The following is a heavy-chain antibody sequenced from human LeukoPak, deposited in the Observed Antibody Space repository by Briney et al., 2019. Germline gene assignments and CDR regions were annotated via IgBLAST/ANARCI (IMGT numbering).Heavy chain of an antibody. CDR2: IYCDGDK. CDR1: GFALGTRGMG. D-gene: IGHD2-15*01. V-gene: IGHV2-5*02. Sequence: SGPTLLNPPQTLTLTGTFSGFALGTRGMGVAWIRQPPGKALEWLTLIYCDGDKPYSPSLKRRLSITKATSKTQVVLTMTNMDPVDTATYYCAHRKSSCSGGSCHPRPFDYWGQGTLVTVSS. CDR3: AHRKSSCSGGSCHPRPFDY. J-gene: IGHJ4*02.